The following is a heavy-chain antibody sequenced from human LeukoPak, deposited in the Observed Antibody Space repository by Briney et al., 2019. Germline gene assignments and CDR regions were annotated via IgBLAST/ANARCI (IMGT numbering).Heavy chain of an antibody. D-gene: IGHD4-17*01. Sequence: AGGSLRLSCAASGFTFSSYWMSWVRQAPGKGLEWVANIKQDGSEKYYVDSVKGRFTISRDNAKNSLYLQMNSLRAEDTAVYYYARDENYGDYGLIDYWGQGTLVTVSS. CDR2: IKQDGSEK. V-gene: IGHV3-7*01. CDR3: ARDENYGDYGLIDY. J-gene: IGHJ4*02. CDR1: GFTFSSYW.